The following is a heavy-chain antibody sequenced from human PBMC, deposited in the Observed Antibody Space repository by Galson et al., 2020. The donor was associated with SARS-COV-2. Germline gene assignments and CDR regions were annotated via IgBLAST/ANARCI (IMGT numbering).Heavy chain of an antibody. D-gene: IGHD3-10*01. CDR3: ARGVGEFVSGWNWFDP. J-gene: IGHJ5*02. CDR1: GGSISSYY. Sequence: SETLSLTCTVSGGSISSYYWSWIRQPPGKGLEWIGYIYYSGSTNYNPSLKSRVTISVDTSKNQFSLKLSSVTAADTAVYYCARGVGEFVSGWNWFDPWGQGTLVTVSS. CDR2: IYYSGST. V-gene: IGHV4-59*13.